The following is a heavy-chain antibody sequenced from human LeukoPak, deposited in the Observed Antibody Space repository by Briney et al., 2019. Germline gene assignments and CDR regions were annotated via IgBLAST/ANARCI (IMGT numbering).Heavy chain of an antibody. D-gene: IGHD3-22*01. J-gene: IGHJ4*02. CDR2: IYYSGST. CDR3: ARVLEYYYDSSGYYFDY. Sequence: SETLSLTCTVSGGSISSYFWSWIRQPPGKGLEWIGYIYYSGSTNYNPSLKSRVTISVDTSKNQFSLKLSSVIAAGTAVYYCARVLEYYYDSSGYYFDYWGQGTLVTVSS. CDR1: GGSISSYF. V-gene: IGHV4-59*01.